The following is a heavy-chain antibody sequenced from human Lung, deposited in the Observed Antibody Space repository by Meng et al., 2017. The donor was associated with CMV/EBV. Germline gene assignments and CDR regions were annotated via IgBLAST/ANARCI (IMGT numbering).Heavy chain of an antibody. V-gene: IGHV3-23*01. J-gene: IGHJ4*02. CDR2: ISGRGDDT. CDR3: ARLTPTYSSATFDY. Sequence: EVQLLASGGNLVQPGGSLRLSCAASGFSFSNYAMTWVRQAPGRGLEWVSTISGRGDDTYYADSGKGRFTISRDNSKNTLYLQMNSLRAEDTAIYYCARLTPTYSSATFDYWGPGTQVTVSS. CDR1: GFSFSNYA. D-gene: IGHD2/OR15-2a*01.